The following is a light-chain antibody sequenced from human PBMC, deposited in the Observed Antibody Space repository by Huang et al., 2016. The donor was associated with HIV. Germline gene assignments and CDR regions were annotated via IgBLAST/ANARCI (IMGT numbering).Light chain of an antibody. CDR1: QSVTSN. CDR2: SAS. CDR3: QHYNNWPWWT. J-gene: IGKJ1*01. Sequence: EVVMTQSPAILSVSPGERATLSCRASQSVTSNLAWYQQKPGQAPRLLIYSASTRATCIPARFIGSGSGTEFTLTISSLQSEDFAVYYCQHYNNWPWWTFGQGTKVEIK. V-gene: IGKV3-15*01.